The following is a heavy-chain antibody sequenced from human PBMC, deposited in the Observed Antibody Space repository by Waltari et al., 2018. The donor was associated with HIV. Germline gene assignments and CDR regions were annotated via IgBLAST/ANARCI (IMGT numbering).Heavy chain of an antibody. CDR3: ASARETIGVDFES. V-gene: IGHV1-69*08. D-gene: IGHD2-21*01. CDR1: GGEFNSYS. J-gene: IGHJ4*02. Sequence: QLVQSGAEVRKPGSSVRVSCKASGGEFNSYSINWVRQVNGQGLEWPGRRIPMTNTANNAQKFQGRVTITADKATSTAYMELSSLKSDDTVVYYCASARETIGVDFESWGQGSLVTVSS. CDR2: RIPMTNTA.